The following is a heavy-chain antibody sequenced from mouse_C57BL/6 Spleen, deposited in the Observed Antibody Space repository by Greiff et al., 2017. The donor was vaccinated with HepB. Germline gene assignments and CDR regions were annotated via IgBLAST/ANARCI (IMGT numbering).Heavy chain of an antibody. D-gene: IGHD1-1*01. CDR2: ISYDGSN. V-gene: IGHV3-6*01. Sequence: EVQLQQSGPGLVKPSQSLSLTCSVTGYSITSGYYWNWIRQFPGNKLEWMGYISYDGSNNYNPSLKNRISITRDTSKNQFFLKLNSVSTEDTATYYCARENYGSSLFAYWGQGTLVTVSA. CDR1: GYSITSGYY. CDR3: ARENYGSSLFAY. J-gene: IGHJ3*01.